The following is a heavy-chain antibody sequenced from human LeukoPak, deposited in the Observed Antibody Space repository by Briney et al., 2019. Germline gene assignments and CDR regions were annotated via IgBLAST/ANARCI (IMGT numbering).Heavy chain of an antibody. CDR1: GFTFSSYS. CDR3: ARDSLYDDNGYYHYFDY. J-gene: IGHJ4*02. V-gene: IGHV3-21*01. Sequence: PGGSLRLSCAASGFTFSSYSMNWVRQAPGKGLEWVSSISSSSSYIYYADSVKGRFTISRDNAKNSLYLQMNSLRAEDTAVYFCARDSLYDDNGYYHYFDYGGQGTLVTVSS. D-gene: IGHD3-22*01. CDR2: ISSSSSYI.